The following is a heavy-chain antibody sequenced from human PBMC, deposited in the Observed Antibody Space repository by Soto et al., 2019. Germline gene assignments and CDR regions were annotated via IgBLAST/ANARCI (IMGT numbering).Heavy chain of an antibody. CDR3: AYSSSWQGTFDY. J-gene: IGHJ4*02. V-gene: IGHV4-4*07. CDR1: GGSISSYY. Sequence: PSETLSLTCTVSGGSISSYYWSWIRQPAGKGLGWIGRIYTSGSTNSNPSLKTRVTMSVDTSKNQFSLKLSSVTAADTAVYYCAYSSSWQGTFDYWGQGTLVTVSS. CDR2: IYTSGST. D-gene: IGHD6-13*01.